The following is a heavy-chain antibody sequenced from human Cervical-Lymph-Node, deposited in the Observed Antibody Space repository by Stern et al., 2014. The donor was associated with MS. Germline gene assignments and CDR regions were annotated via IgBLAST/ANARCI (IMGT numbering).Heavy chain of an antibody. Sequence: VQLVESGGGVVQPGRSLRLSCAASGFTFSSYGMHWVRQAPGKGLEWVAVLWYDGSNKYYADSVTGRFTISRDNSKNTLYLQMNSLRAEDTAVYYCARDRYSSSWYNYFDYWGQGTLVTVSS. V-gene: IGHV3-33*01. J-gene: IGHJ4*02. CDR1: GFTFSSYG. D-gene: IGHD6-13*01. CDR3: ARDRYSSSWYNYFDY. CDR2: LWYDGSNK.